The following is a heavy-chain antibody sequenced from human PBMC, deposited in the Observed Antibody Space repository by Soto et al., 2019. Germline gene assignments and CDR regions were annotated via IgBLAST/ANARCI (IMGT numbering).Heavy chain of an antibody. CDR1: GYAFTTYG. Sequence: QVHLVQSGAEVKKPGASVKVSCQASGYAFTTYGSTWVRKAPGQGLEWMGWISAHNGNTNYAQKLQGRVTVTRDKSTSTAYMELRSLRSDDTAVYYCARGRYGDYWGQGALVTVSS. J-gene: IGHJ4*02. CDR3: ARGRYGDY. V-gene: IGHV1-18*01. D-gene: IGHD1-1*01. CDR2: ISAHNGNT.